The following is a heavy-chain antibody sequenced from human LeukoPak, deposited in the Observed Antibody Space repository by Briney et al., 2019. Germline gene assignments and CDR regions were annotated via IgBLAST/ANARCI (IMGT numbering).Heavy chain of an antibody. Sequence: SETLSVTCTVSGYSVTRGYYWGWIRQPPGKGLEWIGNVYRSGTTYYNASFRSRVTIFLHTSRNQFSLTLNSVTATDTAMYYCARVRNGDNVIDYWGQGILVTVSS. J-gene: IGHJ4*02. CDR1: GYSVTRGYY. CDR3: ARVRNGDNVIDY. CDR2: VYRSGTT. D-gene: IGHD4-17*01. V-gene: IGHV4-38-2*02.